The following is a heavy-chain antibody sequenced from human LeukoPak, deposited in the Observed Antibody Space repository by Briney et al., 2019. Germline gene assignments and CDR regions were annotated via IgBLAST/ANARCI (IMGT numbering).Heavy chain of an antibody. CDR1: GFIVSTKY. J-gene: IGHJ4*02. V-gene: IGHV3-53*01. CDR3: VRDDGYSPYDY. CDR2: IYSDGST. D-gene: IGHD5-24*01. Sequence: PGGSLRLSCAASGFIVSTKYMSWVRQAPGEGLEWVSVIYSDGSTSYADSVKGRFTISRDNSKNMLYLQMNSLRAEDTAVYYCVRDDGYSPYDYWGQGTLVTVSS.